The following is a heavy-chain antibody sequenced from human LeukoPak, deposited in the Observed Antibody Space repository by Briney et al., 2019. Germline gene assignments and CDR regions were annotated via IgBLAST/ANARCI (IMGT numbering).Heavy chain of an antibody. CDR2: IYYSGST. J-gene: IGHJ6*03. CDR1: GGSISSSSYY. Sequence: SETLSLTCTVSGGSISSSSYYWGWIRQPPGKGLERIGSIYYSGSTYYNPSLKSRVTISVDTSKNQFSLKLSSVTAADTAVYYCARATSSYFYYMDVWGKGTTVTISS. CDR3: ARATSSYFYYMDV. D-gene: IGHD5-12*01. V-gene: IGHV4-39*01.